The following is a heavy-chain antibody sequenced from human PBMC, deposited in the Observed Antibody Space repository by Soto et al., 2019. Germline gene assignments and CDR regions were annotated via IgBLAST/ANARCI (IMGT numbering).Heavy chain of an antibody. CDR3: ARHGVRAQWLPPSRADNGFDP. D-gene: IGHD6-19*01. CDR1: GGSIISSTCY. J-gene: IGHJ5*02. CDR2: IYYSGST. V-gene: IGHV4-39*01. Sequence: QQQLQESGPGLVKLAETLSLTCTVSGGSIISSTCYWGWLRQSPGQGLEWIGSIYYSGSTYYTPSLKSRVSMSLDASKNQYSLRLNSVTAAYPAVYYCARHGVRAQWLPPSRADNGFDPWGQGTLVTVSS.